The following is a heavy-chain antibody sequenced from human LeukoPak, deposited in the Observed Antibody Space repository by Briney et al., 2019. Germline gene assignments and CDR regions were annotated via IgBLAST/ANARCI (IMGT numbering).Heavy chain of an antibody. CDR1: GGSISTYY. CDR2: INGSGTT. V-gene: IGHV4-59*08. D-gene: IGHD3-3*01. Sequence: PSETLSLTCTVSGGSISTYYWSWIRELPGKGLEWLGIINGSGTTSYNPSLKSRGSISVDTPKSQFSLKLSSVTAADTAVYYGARSITISRNVFDPWGQGTLVTVST. J-gene: IGHJ5*02. CDR3: ARSITISRNVFDP.